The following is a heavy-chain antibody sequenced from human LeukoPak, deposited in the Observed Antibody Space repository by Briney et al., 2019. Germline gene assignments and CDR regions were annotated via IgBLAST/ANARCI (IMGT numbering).Heavy chain of an antibody. J-gene: IGHJ2*01. D-gene: IGHD3-3*01. Sequence: GGSLRLSCAASGFTFSTYWMNWVRQAPGKGLAWVANIKQDGSEKYYVDSVKGRFTLSRDSAKNSLYLQMNSLRAEDTAVYYCARAEWSNWYFDLWGRGTLVTVSS. CDR1: GFTFSTYW. CDR3: ARAEWSNWYFDL. CDR2: IKQDGSEK. V-gene: IGHV3-7*03.